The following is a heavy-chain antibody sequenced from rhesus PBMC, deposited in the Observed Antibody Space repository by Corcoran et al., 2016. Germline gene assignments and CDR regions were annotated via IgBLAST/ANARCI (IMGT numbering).Heavy chain of an antibody. D-gene: IGHD5-24*01. Sequence: EVQLVETGGGLVQPGGSLKLSCAASGFTFSSYGMSWVRQAPGKGLEWVSAINSGGGSTNYADSVKGRFTISRDNSKNTLSLQMNSLRAEDTAVYYCAKSGYSYLGFDYWGQGVLVTVSS. CDR2: INSGGGST. J-gene: IGHJ4*01. V-gene: IGHV3S5*01. CDR3: AKSGYSYLGFDY. CDR1: GFTFSSYG.